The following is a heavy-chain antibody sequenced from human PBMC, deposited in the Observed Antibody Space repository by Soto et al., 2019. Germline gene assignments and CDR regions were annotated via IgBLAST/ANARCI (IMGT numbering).Heavy chain of an antibody. J-gene: IGHJ4*02. D-gene: IGHD3-22*01. CDR3: PKGDDSSGYLDY. CDR2: ISYDGSNK. V-gene: IGHV3-30*18. CDR1: GFTFSSYG. Sequence: QVQLVESGGGVVQPGRSLRLSCAASGFTFSSYGMHWVRQAPGKGLEWVAVISYDGSNKYYADSVKGRFTISRDNSKNTLYLQMNSLRAEDTAVYYCPKGDDSSGYLDYWGQGTLVTVSS.